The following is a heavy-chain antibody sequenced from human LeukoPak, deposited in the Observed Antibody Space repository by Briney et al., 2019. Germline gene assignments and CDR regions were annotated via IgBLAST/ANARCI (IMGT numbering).Heavy chain of an antibody. CDR3: ALKSRGYCSGGRCYIGY. D-gene: IGHD2-15*01. CDR1: GYSFTNYW. V-gene: IGHV5-51*01. J-gene: IGHJ4*02. CDR2: IYPGDSDT. Sequence: GESLKISCKGSGYSFTNYWIGWVRQMPGKGLEWMGIIYPGDSDTRYSPSFQGQVTISADKSLSPAYLQWSSLRASDSAMYYCALKSRGYCSGGRCYIGYWGQGTLVTVSS.